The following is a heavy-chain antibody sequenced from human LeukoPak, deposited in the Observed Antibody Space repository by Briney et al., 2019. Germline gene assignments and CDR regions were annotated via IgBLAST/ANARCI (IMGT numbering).Heavy chain of an antibody. J-gene: IGHJ4*02. D-gene: IGHD2-21*02. Sequence: PGRSLRLSCAASGFTFSSYGMHWVRQAPGKGLEWVAVIWYDGNNKYYTDSVKGRFTISRDNSKNTLYLQMNSLRAEDTAVYYCAKSTAIVVVTALNYWGQGTLVTVSS. CDR1: GFTFSSYG. V-gene: IGHV3-33*06. CDR3: AKSTAIVVVTALNY. CDR2: IWYDGNNK.